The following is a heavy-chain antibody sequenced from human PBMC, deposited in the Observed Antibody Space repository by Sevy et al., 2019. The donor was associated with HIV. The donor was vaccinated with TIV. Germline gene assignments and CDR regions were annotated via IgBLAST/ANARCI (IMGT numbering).Heavy chain of an antibody. D-gene: IGHD1-26*01. CDR2: VDPSSST. CDR1: GYTFTTYY. V-gene: IGHV1-46*01. J-gene: IGHJ6*02. Sequence: ASVKVSCKASGYTFTTYYIHWVRQAPGQGLEWMGLVDPSSSTRYAQKFQGRVSMTGDTSTTTLYMELSSLTSEDTAVYYCARDRDLSGSYLEYYYYAMDVWGQGTTVTVSS. CDR3: ARDRDLSGSYLEYYYYAMDV.